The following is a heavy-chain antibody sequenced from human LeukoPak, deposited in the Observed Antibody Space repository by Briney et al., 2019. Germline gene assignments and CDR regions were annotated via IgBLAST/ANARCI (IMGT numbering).Heavy chain of an antibody. D-gene: IGHD3-22*01. V-gene: IGHV3-7*01. CDR3: ARDSSGYQ. Sequence: PGGSLRLSCAPSGFTFSIYWMSWVRQAPRKGREWVVNIKQDGSEKYYVDTVKGRFTISRDNAKNSLYLQMNSLRAEDTAVYYCARDSSGYQWGQGTLVTVSS. CDR2: IKQDGSEK. CDR1: GFTFSIYW. J-gene: IGHJ4*02.